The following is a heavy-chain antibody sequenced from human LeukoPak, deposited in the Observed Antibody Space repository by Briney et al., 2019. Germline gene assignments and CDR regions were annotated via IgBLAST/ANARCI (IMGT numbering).Heavy chain of an antibody. D-gene: IGHD6-13*01. CDR2: IYYSGST. J-gene: IGHJ3*02. Sequence: SETLSLTCTVSGGSISSYYWSWIRQPPGKGLEWIGYIYYSGSTNYNPSLKSRVTISVDTSKNQFSLKLNSVTAADTAVYYCARGDWQQPVAFDIWGQGTMVTVSS. CDR3: ARGDWQQPVAFDI. V-gene: IGHV4-59*01. CDR1: GGSISSYY.